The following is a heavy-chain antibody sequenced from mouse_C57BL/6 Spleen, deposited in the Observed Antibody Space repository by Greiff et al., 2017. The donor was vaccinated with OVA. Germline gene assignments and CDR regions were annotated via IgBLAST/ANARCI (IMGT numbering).Heavy chain of an antibody. CDR2: IDPSDSYT. V-gene: IGHV1-59*01. CDR1: GYTFTSYW. J-gene: IGHJ3*01. D-gene: IGHD1-1*01. CDR3: ARGYYYGSSYDFAY. Sequence: QVQLQQPGAELVRPGPSVKLSCKASGYTFTSYWMHWVKQRPGQGLEWIGVIDPSDSYTNYNQKFKGKATLTVDTSSSTAYMQLSSLTSEDSAVYYCARGYYYGSSYDFAYWGQGTLVTVSA.